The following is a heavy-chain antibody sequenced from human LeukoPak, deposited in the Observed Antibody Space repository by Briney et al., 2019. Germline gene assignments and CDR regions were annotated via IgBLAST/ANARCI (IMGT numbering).Heavy chain of an antibody. CDR3: AKSPGGPIFGVAFDI. Sequence: PGGSLRLSCAASGFILSTYAMSWVRQAPGKGLEWVSAISATGYTTYYADSVKGRFTISTDNSKSTVYLQMNSLRAEDTAVYYCAKSPGGPIFGVAFDIWGQGTMVTVSS. J-gene: IGHJ3*02. V-gene: IGHV3-23*01. CDR1: GFILSTYA. CDR2: ISATGYTT. D-gene: IGHD3-3*01.